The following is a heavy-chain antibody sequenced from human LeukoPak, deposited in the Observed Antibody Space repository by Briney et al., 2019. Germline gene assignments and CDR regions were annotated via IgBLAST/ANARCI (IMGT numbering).Heavy chain of an antibody. V-gene: IGHV4-34*01. CDR3: ARAAYSYVDY. J-gene: IGHJ4*02. D-gene: IGHD5-18*01. CDR2: INHSGST. CDR1: GGSFSGYY. Sequence: SETLSLTCAVYGGSFSGYYWSWIRQPPGKGLEWIGEINHSGSTNYNPSLKSRVIISVDTSKNQFSLKLSSVTAADTAVYYCARAAYSYVDYWGQGTLVTVSS.